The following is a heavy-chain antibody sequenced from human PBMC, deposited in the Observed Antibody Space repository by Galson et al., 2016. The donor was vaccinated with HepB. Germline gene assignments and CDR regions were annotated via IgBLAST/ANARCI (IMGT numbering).Heavy chain of an antibody. CDR3: ARGDGPGSFLIDY. CDR1: GFTFSNYG. J-gene: IGHJ4*02. D-gene: IGHD3-10*01. CDR2: ISYDGTTQ. Sequence: SLRLSCAASGFTFSNYGMSWVRQAPGKGLEWVAIISYDGTTQHYAGSVRGRFTVSRDNSKNTVYMQMNSLRPEDAAVYYCARGDGPGSFLIDYWGQGTPVTVSS. V-gene: IGHV3-30*03.